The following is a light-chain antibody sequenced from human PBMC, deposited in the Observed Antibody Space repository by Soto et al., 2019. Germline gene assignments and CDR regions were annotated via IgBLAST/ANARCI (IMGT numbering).Light chain of an antibody. V-gene: IGKV3-11*01. Sequence: EIALTQSPATLSLSPGERATLSCRASQSVSSSLAWYQQKPGQAPRLLIYDVSNRATGIPARFSGSGSGTDFTLTISSLEPEDFAVYYCQQRSNWLPITFGQGTRLEIK. CDR1: QSVSSS. CDR2: DVS. CDR3: QQRSNWLPIT. J-gene: IGKJ5*01.